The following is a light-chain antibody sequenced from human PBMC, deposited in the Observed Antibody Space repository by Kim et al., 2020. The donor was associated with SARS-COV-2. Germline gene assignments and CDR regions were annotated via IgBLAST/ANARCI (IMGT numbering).Light chain of an antibody. J-gene: IGLJ2*01. CDR3: QAWDSSTEDVV. CDR2: QDS. CDR1: KLGDKY. V-gene: IGLV3-1*01. Sequence: PGQTASITCSGDKLGDKYACWYQQKPGQSPVLVIYQDSKRPSGIPERFSGSNSGNTATLTISGTQAMDEADYYCQAWDSSTEDVVFGGGTQLTVL.